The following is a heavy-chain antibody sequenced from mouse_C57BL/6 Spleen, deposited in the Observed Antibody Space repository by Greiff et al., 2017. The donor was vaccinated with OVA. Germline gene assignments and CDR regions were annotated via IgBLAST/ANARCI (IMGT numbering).Heavy chain of an antibody. V-gene: IGHV1-19*01. CDR2: INPYNGGT. Sequence: EVKLQESGPVLVKPGASVKMSCKASGYTFTDYYMNWVKQSHGKSLEWIGVINPYNGGTSYNQKFKGKATLTVDKSSSTAYMELNSLTSEDSAVYYCARRINYYGSSYCYFDVWGTGTTVTVSS. CDR1: GYTFTDYY. J-gene: IGHJ1*03. CDR3: ARRINYYGSSYCYFDV. D-gene: IGHD1-1*01.